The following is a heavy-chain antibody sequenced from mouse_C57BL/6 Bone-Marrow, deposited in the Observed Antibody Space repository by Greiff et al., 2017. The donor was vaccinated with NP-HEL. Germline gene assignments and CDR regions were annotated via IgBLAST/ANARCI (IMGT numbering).Heavy chain of an antibody. CDR1: GFTFSSYA. V-gene: IGHV5-4*01. CDR2: ISDGGSYT. CDR3: ARDRNWDFRFDV. Sequence: EVTLVESGGGLVKPGGSLKLSCAASGFTFSSYAMSWVRQTPEKRLEWVATISDGGSYTYYPDNVKGRFTISRDNAKNNLYLQMSHLKSEDTAMYYCARDRNWDFRFDVWGTGTTVTVSS. J-gene: IGHJ1*03. D-gene: IGHD4-1*01.